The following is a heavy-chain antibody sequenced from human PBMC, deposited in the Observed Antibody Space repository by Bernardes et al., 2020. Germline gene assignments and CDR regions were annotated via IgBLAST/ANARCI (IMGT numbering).Heavy chain of an antibody. D-gene: IGHD4-17*01. CDR3: ARVGDYGDYLRWFDP. Sequence: SETLSLTCAVYGGSFSVSYWSWIRQPPGKGLEWIGEINHSGSTNYNPSLKSRVTISVDTSKNQFSLKLSSVNAADTAVFYCARVGDYGDYLRWFDPWGQGTLVTVSS. V-gene: IGHV4-34*01. J-gene: IGHJ5*02. CDR2: INHSGST. CDR1: GGSFSVSY.